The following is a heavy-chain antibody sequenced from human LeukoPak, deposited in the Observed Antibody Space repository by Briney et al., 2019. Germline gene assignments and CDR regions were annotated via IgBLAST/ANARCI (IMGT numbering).Heavy chain of an antibody. Sequence: ASVKVSCKASGYTFTGYYMHWVRQAPGQGLEWMGWISAYNGNTNYAQKLQGRVTMTTDTSTSTAYMELRSLRSDDTAVYYCARADIAAAGADYWGQGTLVTVSS. CDR1: GYTFTGYY. D-gene: IGHD6-13*01. CDR2: ISAYNGNT. V-gene: IGHV1-18*04. J-gene: IGHJ4*02. CDR3: ARADIAAAGADY.